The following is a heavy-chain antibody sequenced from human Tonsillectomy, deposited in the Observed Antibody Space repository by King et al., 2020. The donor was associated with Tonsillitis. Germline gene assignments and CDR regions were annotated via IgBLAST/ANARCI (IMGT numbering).Heavy chain of an antibody. CDR1: GGSITSYY. D-gene: IGHD3-22*01. J-gene: IGHJ4*02. V-gene: IGHV4-59*01. Sequence: VQLQESGPGLVKPSETLSLTCTVSGGSITSYYWSWIRQPPGKGLEWIGDIYYSGSTNYTPPLKSRVTISVDTSQYQFSLKLSSVTAADTAVYYCARDRSSGYPYYFDYWGQGTLVTVSS. CDR2: IYYSGST. CDR3: ARDRSSGYPYYFDY.